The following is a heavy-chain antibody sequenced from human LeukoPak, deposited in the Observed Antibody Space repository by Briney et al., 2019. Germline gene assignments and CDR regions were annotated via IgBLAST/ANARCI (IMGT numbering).Heavy chain of an antibody. Sequence: ASVKVSCKASGYTFTSYGISWVRQAPGQGLEWMGWISAYNGNTNYAQKLQGRVTMTRNTSISTAYMELSSLRSEDTAVYYCARTTRGYSYGYYYYYMDVWGKGTTVTISS. CDR3: ARTTRGYSYGYYYYYMDV. V-gene: IGHV1-18*01. CDR1: GYTFTSYG. J-gene: IGHJ6*03. D-gene: IGHD5-18*01. CDR2: ISAYNGNT.